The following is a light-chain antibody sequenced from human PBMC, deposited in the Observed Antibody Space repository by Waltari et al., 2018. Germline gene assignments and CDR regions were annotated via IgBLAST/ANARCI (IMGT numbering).Light chain of an antibody. Sequence: DIQMTQSPSSLSASVGDRVAITCQASQDIRYYLNWYQQKPGKAPKLLIYDASNLQTGVPSRFSGGRSGTDFTFTISSLQPEDAATYYCQQYGNFPLTFGQGTRLEIK. CDR1: QDIRYY. J-gene: IGKJ5*01. CDR2: DAS. V-gene: IGKV1-33*01. CDR3: QQYGNFPLT.